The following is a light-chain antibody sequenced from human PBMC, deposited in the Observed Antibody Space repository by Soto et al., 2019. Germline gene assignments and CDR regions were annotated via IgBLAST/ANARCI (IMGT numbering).Light chain of an antibody. V-gene: IGKV1-27*01. Sequence: DVQMTQSPSSLSASVGDTVTITCRASQGIAFYLAWFQQRPGKAPNLLISAASNLQSGVPSRFSGSGSGTDFTLTISSLQPEDVATYYCQKYDTAQFTFGPG. J-gene: IGKJ3*01. CDR3: QKYDTAQFT. CDR1: QGIAFY. CDR2: AAS.